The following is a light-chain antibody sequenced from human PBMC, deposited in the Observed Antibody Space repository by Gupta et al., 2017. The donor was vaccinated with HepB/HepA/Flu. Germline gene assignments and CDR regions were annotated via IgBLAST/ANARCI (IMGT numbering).Light chain of an antibody. CDR1: QSCWSSSKRRND. V-gene: IGKV4-1*01. Sequence: VMIQSTESIAGSLCERATINCRSSQSCWSSSKRRNDLAWSQQKPGQPPRLLIYWASARESGVPDRFSGSGSGTDFALTIKSLQAEDLATYYCQQVYSPPWTFGRGTKVEIE. J-gene: IGKJ1*01. CDR2: WAS. CDR3: QQVYSPPWT.